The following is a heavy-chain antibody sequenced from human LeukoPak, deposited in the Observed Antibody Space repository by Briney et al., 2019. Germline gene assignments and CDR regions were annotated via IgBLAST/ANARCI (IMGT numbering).Heavy chain of an antibody. CDR2: INPNSGGT. Sequence: GASVKVSCKASGYTFTSYAMNWVRQAPGQGLEWMGWINPNSGGTNYAQKFQGRVTMTRDTSISTAYMELSRLRSDDTAVYYCARLGYDILTPHDYWGQGTLVTVSS. CDR1: GYTFTSYA. D-gene: IGHD3-9*01. V-gene: IGHV1-2*02. J-gene: IGHJ4*02. CDR3: ARLGYDILTPHDY.